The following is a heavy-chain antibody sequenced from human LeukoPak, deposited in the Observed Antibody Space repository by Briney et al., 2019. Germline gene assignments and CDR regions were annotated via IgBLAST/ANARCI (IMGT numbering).Heavy chain of an antibody. V-gene: IGHV4-39*01. CDR2: KYYSGNT. CDR3: ARQGVVVAAYFDS. CDR1: GGSISSPSFY. Sequence: SETLSFTCTISGGSISSPSFYWAWIRQTPEKGLEWIGSKYYSGNTYYNPSLKSRVTISVDTSKNHFSLSLTSVTAADTAVYYCARQGVVVAAYFDSWGQGTLVTVSS. J-gene: IGHJ4*02. D-gene: IGHD2-15*01.